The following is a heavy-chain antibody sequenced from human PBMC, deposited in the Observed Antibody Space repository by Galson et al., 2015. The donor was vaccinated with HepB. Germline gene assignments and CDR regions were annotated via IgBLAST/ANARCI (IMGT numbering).Heavy chain of an antibody. V-gene: IGHV3-7*01. CDR3: ARDDDF. J-gene: IGHJ4*02. Sequence: SLRLSCAASGFPFSRNWLTWVRQAPGKGLEWVATMKQDGSGKFYVDSAKGRFTISRDNAKNSLYLQMNSLRVEDTAVYYCARDDDFWGQGTLVTVSS. CDR1: GFPFSRNW. CDR2: MKQDGSGK.